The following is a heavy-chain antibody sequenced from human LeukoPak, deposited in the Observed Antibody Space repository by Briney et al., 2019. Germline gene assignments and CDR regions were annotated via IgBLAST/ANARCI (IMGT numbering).Heavy chain of an antibody. D-gene: IGHD6-13*01. J-gene: IGHJ4*02. CDR3: ARVRRGIAAASHFDY. Sequence: GRSLRLSCAASGXTFSSYGVHWVRQAPGKGLELVAVIWYDGSNKYYADSVKGRFTISRDNSKNTLYLQMNSLRAEDTAVYYCARVRRGIAAASHFDYWGQGTLVTVSS. CDR1: GXTFSSYG. CDR2: IWYDGSNK. V-gene: IGHV3-33*01.